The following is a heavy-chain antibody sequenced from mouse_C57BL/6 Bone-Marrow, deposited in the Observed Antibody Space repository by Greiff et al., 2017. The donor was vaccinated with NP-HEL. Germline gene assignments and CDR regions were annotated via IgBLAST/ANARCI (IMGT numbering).Heavy chain of an antibody. CDR2: IDPNSGGT. V-gene: IGHV1-72*01. Sequence: QVQLQQSGAELVKPGASVKLSCKASGYTFTSYWMHWVKQRPGRGLEWIGRIDPNSGGTKYNEKFKSKATLTVDKPSSTAYMQLSSLTSEDSAVYYGARSYYSSSYDWFAYWGQGTLVTVSA. CDR3: ARSYYSSSYDWFAY. D-gene: IGHD1-1*01. J-gene: IGHJ3*01. CDR1: GYTFTSYW.